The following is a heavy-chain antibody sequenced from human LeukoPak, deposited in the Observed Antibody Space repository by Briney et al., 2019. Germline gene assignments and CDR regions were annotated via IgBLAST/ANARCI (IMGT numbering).Heavy chain of an antibody. CDR3: AREGSRGYSYGTFDY. Sequence: ASVKVSCKASGYTFTIYYMHWVRQAPGQGLEWMGIINPSGGSTSYAQKFQGRVTMTRDTSTSTVYMELSSLRSEDTAVYYCAREGSRGYSYGTFDYWGQGTLVTVSS. D-gene: IGHD5-18*01. J-gene: IGHJ4*02. CDR2: INPSGGST. V-gene: IGHV1-46*01. CDR1: GYTFTIYY.